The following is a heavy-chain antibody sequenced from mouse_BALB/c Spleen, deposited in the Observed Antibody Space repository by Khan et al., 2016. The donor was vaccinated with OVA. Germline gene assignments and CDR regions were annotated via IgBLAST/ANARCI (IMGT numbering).Heavy chain of an antibody. CDR1: GYSFTGYY. CDR3: AIYHGYFDV. CDR2: VNPNNGGT. Sequence: EVQLQQSGPDLVKPGASVKISCKASGYSFTGYYIHWVKQSHGKSLEWIGRVNPNNGGTNSNQKFKGKAIITVDKSSNTAYMELRSLTSEDSAVYSCAIYHGYFDVWGAGTTVTVSS. J-gene: IGHJ1*01. D-gene: IGHD1-1*01. V-gene: IGHV1-18*01.